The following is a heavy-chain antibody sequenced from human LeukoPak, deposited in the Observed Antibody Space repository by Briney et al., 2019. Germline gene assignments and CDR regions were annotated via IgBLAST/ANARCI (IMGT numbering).Heavy chain of an antibody. V-gene: IGHV4-59*12. Sequence: SETLSLTCTVSGGSISSYYWSWIRQPPGKGLEWIGSIYYSGSTYYNPSLKSRVTISVDTSKNQFSLKLSSVTAADTAVYYCARGKGIDSPDYWGQGTLVTVSS. D-gene: IGHD2-15*01. J-gene: IGHJ4*02. CDR3: ARGKGIDSPDY. CDR2: IYYSGST. CDR1: GGSISSYY.